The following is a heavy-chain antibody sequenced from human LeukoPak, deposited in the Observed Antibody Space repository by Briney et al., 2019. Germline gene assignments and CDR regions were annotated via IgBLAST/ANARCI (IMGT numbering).Heavy chain of an antibody. V-gene: IGHV5-51*01. CDR2: IFPGDSDT. CDR1: GYGFTTYW. D-gene: IGHD2-8*01. CDR3: ARLNTNVPDY. J-gene: IGHJ4*02. Sequence: GESLKISCKSSGYGFTTYWIGWVRQMPGKGLEWVGIIFPGDSDTIYSPSFQGQVTISADYSINTAYLHWGSLRASDTAIYYCARLNTNVPDYWGQGTLVTVSS.